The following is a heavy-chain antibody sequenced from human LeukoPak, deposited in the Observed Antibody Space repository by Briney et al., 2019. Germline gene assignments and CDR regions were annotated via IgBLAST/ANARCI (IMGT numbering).Heavy chain of an antibody. D-gene: IGHD3-3*02. CDR2: FDPEDGET. J-gene: IGHJ1*01. V-gene: IGHV1-24*01. CDR1: GYTLTELS. Sequence: GASVKVSCKVSGYTLTELSMHWVRQAPGKGLEWMGGFDPEDGETIYAQKFQGRVTMTEDTSTDTAYMELSSLRSEDTAVYYCATAHFWSGYSVGRPSAEYFQHWGQGTLVTVSS. CDR3: ATAHFWSGYSVGRPSAEYFQH.